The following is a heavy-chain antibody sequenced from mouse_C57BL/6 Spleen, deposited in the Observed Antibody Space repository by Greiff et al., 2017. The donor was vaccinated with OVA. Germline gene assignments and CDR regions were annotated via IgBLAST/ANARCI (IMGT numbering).Heavy chain of an antibody. CDR1: GYAFSSSW. V-gene: IGHV1-82*01. CDR2: IYPGDGDT. D-gene: IGHD2-5*01. CDR3: ARRYSNYEYFDY. Sequence: VQLQQSGPELVKPGASVKISCKASGYAFSSSWMNWVKQRPGKGLEWIGRIYPGDGDTNYNGKFKGKATLTADKSSSTAYMQLSSLTSEDSAVYFCARRYSNYEYFDYWGQGTTLTVSS. J-gene: IGHJ2*01.